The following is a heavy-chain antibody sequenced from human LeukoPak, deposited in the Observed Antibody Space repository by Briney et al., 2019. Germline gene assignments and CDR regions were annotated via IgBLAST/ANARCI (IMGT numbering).Heavy chain of an antibody. CDR3: ARWEGNGYYFDY. D-gene: IGHD3-22*01. V-gene: IGHV3-7*01. CDR2: IKQDGTEE. CDR1: GFTFSSYW. J-gene: IGHJ4*02. Sequence: GGSLRLSCAASGFTFSSYWMSWVRQAPGKGLEWVANIKQDGTEEYYVDSVKGRFTISRDNAKNSLYLQMNSLRADDTAVYYCARWEGNGYYFDYRGQGTLVTVS.